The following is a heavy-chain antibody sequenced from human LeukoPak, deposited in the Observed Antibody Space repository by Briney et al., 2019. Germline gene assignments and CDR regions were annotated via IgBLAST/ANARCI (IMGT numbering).Heavy chain of an antibody. D-gene: IGHD3-3*01. Sequence: ASVKVSCKASGYTFTSYGISWVRQAPGQGLEWMGWMSAYNGNTNYAQKLQGRVTMTTDTSTSTAYMELRSLRSDDTAAYYCARAGIRFLEWLPRIHYMDVWGKGTTVTVSS. J-gene: IGHJ6*03. CDR3: ARAGIRFLEWLPRIHYMDV. CDR1: GYTFTSYG. V-gene: IGHV1-18*01. CDR2: MSAYNGNT.